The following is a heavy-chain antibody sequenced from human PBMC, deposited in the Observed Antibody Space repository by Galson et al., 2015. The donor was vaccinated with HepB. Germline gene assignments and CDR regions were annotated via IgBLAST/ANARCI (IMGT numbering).Heavy chain of an antibody. J-gene: IGHJ4*02. V-gene: IGHV3-23*01. CDR2: ISGSGGST. CDR3: AKYYLWNYDYVWGIPESTYSFDY. D-gene: IGHD3-16*01. Sequence: SLRLSCAASGFTFSSYAMSWVRQAPGKGLEWVSAISGSGGSTYYADSVKGRFTISRDNSKNTLYLQMNSLRAEDTAVYYCAKYYLWNYDYVWGIPESTYSFDYWGQGTLVTVSS. CDR1: GFTFSSYA.